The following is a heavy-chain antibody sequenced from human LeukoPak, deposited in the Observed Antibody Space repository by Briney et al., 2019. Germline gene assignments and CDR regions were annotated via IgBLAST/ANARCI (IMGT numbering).Heavy chain of an antibody. CDR3: ARVITMVRGVTYYYMDV. Sequence: QAGGPLRLSCAASGFTFRSYNMNWVREAPGEGLEGVSYISSRSHTKYCADSVKGRFTISRDNAKNSLYLQMNSLRAEDTALYYCARVITMVRGVTYYYMDVWGKGTTVTVSS. D-gene: IGHD3-10*01. J-gene: IGHJ6*03. CDR2: ISSRSHTK. CDR1: GFTFRSYN. V-gene: IGHV3-48*04.